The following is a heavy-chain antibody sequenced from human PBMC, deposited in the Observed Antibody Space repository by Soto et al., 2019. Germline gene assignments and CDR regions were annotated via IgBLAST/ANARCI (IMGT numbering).Heavy chain of an antibody. CDR1: GGSISSGDYY. Sequence: QVQLQESGPGLVKPSQTLSLTCTVSGGSISSGDYYWSWIRQHPGKGLEWIGYIYYSGSTYHNPSLKSRLTISVDTSKTPFSLKLSSVTAADTAVYYCARWWSGSRQGFDPWGQGTLVTVSS. V-gene: IGHV4-31*03. CDR3: ARWWSGSRQGFDP. J-gene: IGHJ5*02. CDR2: IYYSGST. D-gene: IGHD3-3*01.